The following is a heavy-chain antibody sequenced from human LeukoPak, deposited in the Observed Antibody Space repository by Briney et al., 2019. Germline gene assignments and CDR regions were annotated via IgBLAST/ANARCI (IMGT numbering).Heavy chain of an antibody. CDR1: GGSISSYY. V-gene: IGHV4-59*01. CDR2: IYYSGST. CDR3: AREQYGGIEDHAFDI. Sequence: KASETLSLTCTVSGGSISSYYWSWIRQPPGKGLEWIGYIYYSGSTNYNPSLKSRVTISVDTSKNQFSLKLSSVTAADTAVYYCAREQYGGIEDHAFDIWGQGTMVTVSS. D-gene: IGHD4-23*01. J-gene: IGHJ3*02.